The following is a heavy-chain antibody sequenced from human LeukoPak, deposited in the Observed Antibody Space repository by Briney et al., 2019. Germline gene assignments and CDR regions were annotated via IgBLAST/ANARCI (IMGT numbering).Heavy chain of an antibody. Sequence: PGGSLRLSCAASGFTFDDYAMHWVRQAPGKGLEWVSGISWNSGSIGYADSVKGRFTISRDNAKNSLHLQMNSLRAEDTGVYYCARDSASSASDYWGQGTLVTVSS. D-gene: IGHD3-16*02. CDR2: ISWNSGSI. V-gene: IGHV3-9*01. CDR3: ARDSASSASDY. J-gene: IGHJ4*02. CDR1: GFTFDDYA.